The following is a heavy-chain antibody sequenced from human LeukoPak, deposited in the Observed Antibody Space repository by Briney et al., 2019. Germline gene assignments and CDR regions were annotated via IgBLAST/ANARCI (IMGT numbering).Heavy chain of an antibody. J-gene: IGHJ3*02. V-gene: IGHV3-21*01. Sequence: PGGSLRLSCAASGFTFRSYSMNWVRQAPGKGLEWVSSISSSIYINYADSVKGRFSISRDNAKNSLYLQMNSLRVEDTAVYYCARSNSSSWSDAFDIWGQGTMVSVSS. D-gene: IGHD6-13*01. CDR2: ISSSIYI. CDR3: ARSNSSSWSDAFDI. CDR1: GFTFRSYS.